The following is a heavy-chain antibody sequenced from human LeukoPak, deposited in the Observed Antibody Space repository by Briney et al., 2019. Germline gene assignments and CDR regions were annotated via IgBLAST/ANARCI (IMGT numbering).Heavy chain of an antibody. D-gene: IGHD6-13*01. CDR3: AKSASSWPLHYFDS. CDR2: LNWNGGST. Sequence: GGSLRLSCAASGFIFDDYGMGWVRQAPGKGLEWVSGLNWNGGSTGSADSVKGRFIISRDNAKNCLYLQMNSLRAEDTALYYCAKSASSWPLHYFDSWGQGTLVTVSS. V-gene: IGHV3-20*04. J-gene: IGHJ4*02. CDR1: GFIFDDYG.